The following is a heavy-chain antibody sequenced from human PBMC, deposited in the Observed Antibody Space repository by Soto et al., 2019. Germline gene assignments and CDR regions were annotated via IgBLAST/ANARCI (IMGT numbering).Heavy chain of an antibody. CDR1: GFTFSSYA. CDR2: ISGSGGST. Sequence: EVQLLESGGGLVQPGGSLRLSCAASGFTFSSYAMSWVRQAPGKGLEWVSAISGSGGSTYYADSVKGRFTISRDNSKNTLYLQMNSLRAEDTAVYYCAKDRMRSRINYVVVVAASDYWGQGTLVTVSS. CDR3: AKDRMRSRINYVVVVAASDY. V-gene: IGHV3-23*01. D-gene: IGHD2-15*01. J-gene: IGHJ4*02.